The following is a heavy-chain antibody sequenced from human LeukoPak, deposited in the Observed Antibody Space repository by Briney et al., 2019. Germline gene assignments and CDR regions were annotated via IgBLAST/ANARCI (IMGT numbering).Heavy chain of an antibody. CDR3: ARALYGDYFEVDP. CDR2: ITPIFGTA. Sequence: SVKVSCKASGGTFSSYAISWVRQAPGQGLEWMGGITPIFGTANYAQKFQGRVTITADESTSTAYMELSSLRSEDTAVYYCARALYGDYFEVDPWGQGTLVTVSS. CDR1: GGTFSSYA. V-gene: IGHV1-69*13. D-gene: IGHD4-17*01. J-gene: IGHJ5*02.